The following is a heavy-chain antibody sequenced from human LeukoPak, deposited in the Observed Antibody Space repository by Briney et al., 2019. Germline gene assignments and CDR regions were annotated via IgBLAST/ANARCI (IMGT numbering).Heavy chain of an antibody. CDR2: ISSSSSYI. Sequence: GGSLRLSCAASGFTFSSYAMSWVRQAPGKGLGWVSSISSSSSYIYYADSVKGRFTISRDNAKNSLFLQMNSLRAEDTAVYYCGGVRRYLSGGNCYSGGLGYMDVWGKGTTVTISS. CDR1: GFTFSSYA. CDR3: GGVRRYLSGGNCYSGGLGYMDV. V-gene: IGHV3-21*04. D-gene: IGHD2-15*01. J-gene: IGHJ6*03.